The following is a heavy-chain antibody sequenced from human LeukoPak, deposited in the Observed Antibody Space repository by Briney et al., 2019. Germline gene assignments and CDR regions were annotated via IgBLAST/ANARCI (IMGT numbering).Heavy chain of an antibody. CDR1: GGSISSSRYY. Sequence: SETLSLTCTVSGGSISSSRYYWGWIRQPPGKGLEWIGEINHSGSTNYNPSLKSRVTISVDTSKNQFSLKLSSVTAADTAVYYCARSSGDYEPYAFDYWGQGTLVTVSS. CDR2: INHSGST. V-gene: IGHV4-39*07. CDR3: ARSSGDYEPYAFDY. D-gene: IGHD2-21*02. J-gene: IGHJ4*02.